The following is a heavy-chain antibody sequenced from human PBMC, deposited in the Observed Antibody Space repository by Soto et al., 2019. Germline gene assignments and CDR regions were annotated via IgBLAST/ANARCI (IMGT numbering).Heavy chain of an antibody. CDR1: GFTFSSYG. CDR2: ISHDGSNK. V-gene: IGHV3-30*18. Sequence: QPGGSLRLSCAASGFTFSSYGMHWVRQAPGKGLEWVAVISHDGSNKYYADSVKGRFTISRDNSKNTLYLQMNSLRAEDTAVYYCAKGWAKRIKALCWGQGTMVTVSS. CDR3: AKGWAKRIKALC. J-gene: IGHJ3*01. D-gene: IGHD3-10*01.